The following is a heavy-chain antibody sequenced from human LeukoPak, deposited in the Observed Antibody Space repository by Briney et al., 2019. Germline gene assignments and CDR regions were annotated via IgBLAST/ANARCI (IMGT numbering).Heavy chain of an antibody. Sequence: SETLSLTCTVSGGSISGYYWSWIRQPPGKGLEWIGYIYYSGSTDYNPSLKSRLTISVDTSKNQFSLKLNSVTAADTAVYYCARRLFDYWGQGTLVTVPS. J-gene: IGHJ4*02. CDR1: GGSISGYY. CDR2: IYYSGST. CDR3: ARRLFDY. V-gene: IGHV4-59*08.